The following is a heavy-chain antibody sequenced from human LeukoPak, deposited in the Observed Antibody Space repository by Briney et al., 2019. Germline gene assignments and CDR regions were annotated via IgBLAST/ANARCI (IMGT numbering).Heavy chain of an antibody. CDR1: GGSISSSTYY. CDR3: ASLRERSYYARGFDY. V-gene: IGHV4-39*02. CDR2: IYYRGNS. Sequence: SETLSLTCTVSGGSISSSTYYWGWIRQPPGKGLEWIGSIYYRGNSYYNPSLKSRVTISVDTSKNHFSLKLSSVTAADTAVYHCASLRERSYYARGFDYWGRGTLVTVSS. D-gene: IGHD1-26*01. J-gene: IGHJ4*02.